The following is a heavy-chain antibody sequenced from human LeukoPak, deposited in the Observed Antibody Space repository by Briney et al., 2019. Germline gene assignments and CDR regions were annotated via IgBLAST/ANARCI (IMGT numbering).Heavy chain of an antibody. J-gene: IGHJ4*02. CDR2: INPNSGGT. V-gene: IGHV1-2*02. CDR1: GYTFTGYY. D-gene: IGHD6-13*01. CDR3: ARDIAAAGTQKSY. Sequence: ASVKVSCKASGYTFTGYYMHWVRQAPGQGLEWMGWINPNSGGTNYAQKFQGRVTMTRDTSISTAYMELNSLRAEDTAVYYCARDIAAAGTQKSYWGQGTLVTVSS.